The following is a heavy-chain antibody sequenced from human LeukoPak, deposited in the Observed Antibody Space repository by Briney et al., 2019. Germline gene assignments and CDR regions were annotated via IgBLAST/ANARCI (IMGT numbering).Heavy chain of an antibody. D-gene: IGHD3-10*01. CDR2: IYSSGSP. CDR3: ARRGGSGRSFDY. J-gene: IGHJ4*02. V-gene: IGHV4-39*01. CDR1: GGSISSSSYY. Sequence: SETLSLTCTVSGGSISSSSYYWGWIRQPPGKGLEWIGSIYSSGSPYYNPSLKSRVTISVDTSKNQFSLNLSSVPASDTAVYYCARRGGSGRSFDYWGQGILVTVSS.